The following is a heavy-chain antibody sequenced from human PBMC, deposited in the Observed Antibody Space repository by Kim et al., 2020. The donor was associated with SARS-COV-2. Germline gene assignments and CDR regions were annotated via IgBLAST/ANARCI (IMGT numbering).Heavy chain of an antibody. Sequence: SVKVSCKASGGTFSSYAISWVRQAPGQGLEWMGGIIPIFGTANYAQKFQGRVTITADESTSTAYMELSSLRSEDTAVYYCARAPQLPHPLYYYYGMDVWGQGTTVTVSS. CDR3: ARAPQLPHPLYYYYGMDV. J-gene: IGHJ6*02. D-gene: IGHD2-2*01. CDR2: IIPIFGTA. V-gene: IGHV1-69*13. CDR1: GGTFSSYA.